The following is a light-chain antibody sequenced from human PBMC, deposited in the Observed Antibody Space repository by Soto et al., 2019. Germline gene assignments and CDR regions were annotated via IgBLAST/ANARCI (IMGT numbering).Light chain of an antibody. CDR1: SSNIGAGYD. J-gene: IGLJ1*01. Sequence: QSVLTQPPSVSGAPGQRVTISCTGSSSNIGAGYDLHWYQQLPGTAPKLLIYDDNNRPSGVPDQFSGSKSGTSASLAITGLQAEDEADYYCQSYDSSLSGYVFGTGTKVTVL. CDR3: QSYDSSLSGYV. V-gene: IGLV1-40*01. CDR2: DDN.